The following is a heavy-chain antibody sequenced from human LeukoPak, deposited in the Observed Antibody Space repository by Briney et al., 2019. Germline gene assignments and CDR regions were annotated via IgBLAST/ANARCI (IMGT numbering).Heavy chain of an antibody. CDR1: GFTFSTHP. D-gene: IGHD2-2*01. CDR2: ISGSGGNT. J-gene: IGHJ4*02. CDR3: ATDCSGNRCYSL. Sequence: PGGSLRLSCAASGFTFSTHPMSWVRQAPGKGLEWVSSISGSGGNTYYADSVKGRFTISRDNSRNSLYLQMNSLRLGDTALYYCATDCSGNRCYSLWGPGTLVTVSS. V-gene: IGHV3-23*01.